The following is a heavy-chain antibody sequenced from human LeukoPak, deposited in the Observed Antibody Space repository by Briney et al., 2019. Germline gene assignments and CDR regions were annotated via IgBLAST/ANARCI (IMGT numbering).Heavy chain of an antibody. J-gene: IGHJ4*02. CDR2: IYYSGST. V-gene: IGHV4-39*07. CDR3: ARGLIAVAVPYFDY. D-gene: IGHD6-19*01. CDR1: GASIISCY. Sequence: SETLSLTCTVSGASIISCYWSWIRQPPGKGLEWIGSIYYSGSTYYNPSLKSRVTISVDTSKNQFSLKLSSVTAADTAVYYCARGLIAVAVPYFDYWGQGNLVTVSS.